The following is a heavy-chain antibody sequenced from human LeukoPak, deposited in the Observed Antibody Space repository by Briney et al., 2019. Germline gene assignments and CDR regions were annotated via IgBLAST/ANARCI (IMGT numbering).Heavy chain of an antibody. CDR2: INHSGST. D-gene: IGHD6-13*01. CDR3: ARGGRQLVEDI. V-gene: IGHV4-34*01. CDR1: GGSFSGYY. Sequence: SETLSLTCAVYGGSFSGYYWSWIRQPPGKGLEWIGEINHSGSTNYNPSLKSRVTISVDTSKNQFSLKLSSVTAADTAVYYCARGGRQLVEDIWGQGTTVTVSS. J-gene: IGHJ6*02.